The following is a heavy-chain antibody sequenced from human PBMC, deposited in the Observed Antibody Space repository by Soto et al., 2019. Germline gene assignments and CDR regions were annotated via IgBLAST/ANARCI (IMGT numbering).Heavy chain of an antibody. CDR2: ISYSGNP. J-gene: IGHJ4*02. CDR1: GDSISRYGFY. Sequence: QVQLQESGPALVKPSQTLCLTCSVSGDSISRYGFYWSWIRQRPGKGLEWIGYISYSGNPYFNPSLRSRATISIDTSKNQFSLRLSSVTAADTAVYYCATRGITLYHFDSWGQGTLVTVSS. D-gene: IGHD3-10*01. CDR3: ATRGITLYHFDS. V-gene: IGHV4-31*03.